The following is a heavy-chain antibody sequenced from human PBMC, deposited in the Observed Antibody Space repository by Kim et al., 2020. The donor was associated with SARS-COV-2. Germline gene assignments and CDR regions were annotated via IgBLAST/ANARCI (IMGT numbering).Heavy chain of an antibody. Sequence: SETLSLTCTVSGGSISSYYWSWIRQPPGKGLEWIGYIYYSGSTNYNPSLKSRVTISVDTSKNQFSLKLSSVTAADTAVYYCARISSTSCPGGMDVWGQGTTVTVSS. CDR2: IYYSGST. J-gene: IGHJ6*02. CDR1: GGSISSYY. D-gene: IGHD2-2*01. CDR3: ARISSTSCPGGMDV. V-gene: IGHV4-59*13.